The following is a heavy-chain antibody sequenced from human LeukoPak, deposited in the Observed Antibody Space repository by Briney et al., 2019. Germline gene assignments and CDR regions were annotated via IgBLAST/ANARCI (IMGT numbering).Heavy chain of an antibody. CDR2: ISAYNGNT. J-gene: IGHJ4*02. Sequence: GASVKVSCKASGYTFTSYGISWVRQAPGQGGEWRGWISAYNGNTNYAQKLQGRVNMTTDTSTSTAYMELRSLRSDDTAVYYCARPRHYYFDYWGQGTLVTVSS. V-gene: IGHV1-18*01. CDR1: GYTFTSYG. CDR3: ARPRHYYFDY.